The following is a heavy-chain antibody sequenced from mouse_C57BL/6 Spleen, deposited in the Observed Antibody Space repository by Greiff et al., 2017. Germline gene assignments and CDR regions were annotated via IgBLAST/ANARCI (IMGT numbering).Heavy chain of an antibody. CDR3: ASLYDYDRDYYAMDY. D-gene: IGHD2-4*01. CDR2: ILPGGGST. J-gene: IGHJ4*01. CDR1: GYTFTGYW. V-gene: IGHV1-9*01. Sequence: VKVVESGAELMKPGASVKLSCKATGYTFTGYWIEWVKQRPGHGLEWIGEILPGGGSTNYNEKFKGKATFTADTSSNTAYMQLSSLTTEDSAIYYCASLYDYDRDYYAMDYWGQGTSVTVSS.